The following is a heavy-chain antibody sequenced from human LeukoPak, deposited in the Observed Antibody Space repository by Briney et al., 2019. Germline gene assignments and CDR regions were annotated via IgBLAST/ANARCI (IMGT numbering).Heavy chain of an antibody. CDR3: AKLQWATIFGVVTKFDY. Sequence: GGSLRLSCAASGFTFSSYAMSWVRQAPGKGLEWVSAISGSGGSTYYADSVKGRFTISRDNSKNTLYLQMNSLRAEDTAVYYRAKLQWATIFGVVTKFDYWGQGTLVTVSS. CDR1: GFTFSSYA. CDR2: ISGSGGST. D-gene: IGHD3-3*01. J-gene: IGHJ4*02. V-gene: IGHV3-23*01.